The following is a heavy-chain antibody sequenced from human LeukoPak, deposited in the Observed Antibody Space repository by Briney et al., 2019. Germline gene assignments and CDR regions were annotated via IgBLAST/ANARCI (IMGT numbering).Heavy chain of an antibody. CDR1: GGSISSGDYY. Sequence: SETLSLTCTVSGGSISSGDYYWSWIRQPPGKGLEWIGYIYYSGSTYYNPSLKSRVTISIDTSKNQFSLKLSSVTAADTAVYYCARGRYCSSTSCYIPHDAFDIWGQGTMVTVSS. CDR3: ARGRYCSSTSCYIPHDAFDI. J-gene: IGHJ3*02. CDR2: IYYSGST. D-gene: IGHD2-2*02. V-gene: IGHV4-30-4*08.